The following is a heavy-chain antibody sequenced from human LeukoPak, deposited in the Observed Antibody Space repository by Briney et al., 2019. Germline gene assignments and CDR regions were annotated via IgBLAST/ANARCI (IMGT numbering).Heavy chain of an antibody. V-gene: IGHV4-59*08. Sequence: PSETLSLTCTVSGGSISSYYWSWIRQPPGKGLEWIGYIYYSGSTNYNPSLKSRVTISVDTSKNQFSLKLSSVTAADTAMYYCARQGGYKSPCDYWGQGTLVTVSS. CDR1: GGSISSYY. CDR2: IYYSGST. CDR3: ARQGGYKSPCDY. D-gene: IGHD1-14*01. J-gene: IGHJ4*02.